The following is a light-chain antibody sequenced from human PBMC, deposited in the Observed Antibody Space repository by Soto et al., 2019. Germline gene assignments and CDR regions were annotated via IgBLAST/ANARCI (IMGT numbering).Light chain of an antibody. CDR1: RTVSSS. Sequence: EIVFTQSPATLSLSPGERATLSCRASRTVSSSLAWYQQKPGQAPRLLVYDASNRATGIPTRFSGSGSGTDFTLTISNLEPEDFAVYYCQQHISWPLTFGGGTKVDIK. V-gene: IGKV3-11*01. CDR3: QQHISWPLT. CDR2: DAS. J-gene: IGKJ4*01.